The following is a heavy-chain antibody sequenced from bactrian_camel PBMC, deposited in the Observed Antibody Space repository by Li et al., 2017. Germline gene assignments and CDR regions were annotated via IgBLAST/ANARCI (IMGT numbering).Heavy chain of an antibody. CDR1: GFTFTLYY. CDR3: AACQNQIDGEPRY. V-gene: IGHV3-2*01. D-gene: IGHD1*01. Sequence: VQLVESGGGLVQPGGSLRLSCEASGFTFTLYYMNWVRQAPGKGLEWVSTIYSDGSKTVYADSVKGRFTISEDNAKTTMYLQMNSLSSEDTAVYYCAACQNQIDGEPRYWGQGTQVTVS. CDR2: IYSDGSKT. J-gene: IGHJ4*01.